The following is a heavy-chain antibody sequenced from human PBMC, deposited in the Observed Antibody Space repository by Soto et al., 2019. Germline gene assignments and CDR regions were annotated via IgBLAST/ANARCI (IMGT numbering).Heavy chain of an antibody. CDR1: GYTFTSYD. Sequence: ASVKVSCKASGYTFTSYDINWVRQATGQGLEWKGWMNPNSGNTGYAQKFQGRVTMTRNTSISTAYMELSSLRSEDTAVYYCVRGLRAARPSYYYYMDVWGKGTTVTVSS. D-gene: IGHD6-6*01. J-gene: IGHJ6*03. CDR3: VRGLRAARPSYYYYMDV. V-gene: IGHV1-8*01. CDR2: MNPNSGNT.